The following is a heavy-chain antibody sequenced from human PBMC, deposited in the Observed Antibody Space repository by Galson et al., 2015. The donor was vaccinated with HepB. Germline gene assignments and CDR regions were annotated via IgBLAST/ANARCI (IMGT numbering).Heavy chain of an antibody. CDR1: GFIFSTYG. V-gene: IGHV3-23*01. D-gene: IGHD6-19*01. J-gene: IGHJ5*02. CDR2: ISGSGDNT. CDR3: AKDGGSGWLYSYLDP. Sequence: SLRLSCAASGFIFSTYGMSWVRQTPGRGLEWVSGISGSGDNTNYVDSVQGRFTISRDNSKNTLYLQMNSLRPEDTAVYYCAKDGGSGWLYSYLDPWGQGTLVTVSS.